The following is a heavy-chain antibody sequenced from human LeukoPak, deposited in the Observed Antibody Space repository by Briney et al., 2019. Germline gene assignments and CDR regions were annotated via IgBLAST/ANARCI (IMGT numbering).Heavy chain of an antibody. Sequence: GGSLRLSCAASGFTFSSYSMNWVRQAPGKGLEWVSSISSSSSYIYYADSVKGRFTISRDNAKNSLYLQMNSLRAEDTAVYYCACLYSSSGVFWFDPWGQGTLVTVSS. CDR1: GFTFSSYS. V-gene: IGHV3-21*01. CDR2: ISSSSSYI. CDR3: ACLYSSSGVFWFDP. D-gene: IGHD6-13*01. J-gene: IGHJ5*02.